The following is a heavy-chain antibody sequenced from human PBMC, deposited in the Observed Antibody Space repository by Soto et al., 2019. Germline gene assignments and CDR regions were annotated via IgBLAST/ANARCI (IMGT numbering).Heavy chain of an antibody. CDR1: GFTFSSYA. J-gene: IGHJ4*02. D-gene: IGHD6-13*01. V-gene: IGHV3-30-3*01. CDR3: ARDSGGKAAAAGIDY. CDR2: ISYDGSNK. Sequence: ESGGGVVQPGRSLRLSCAASGFTFSSYAMHWVRQAPGKGLEWVAVISYDGSNKYYADSVKGRFTISRDNSKNTLYLQMNSLRAEDTAVYYCARDSGGKAAAAGIDYWGQGTLVTVSS.